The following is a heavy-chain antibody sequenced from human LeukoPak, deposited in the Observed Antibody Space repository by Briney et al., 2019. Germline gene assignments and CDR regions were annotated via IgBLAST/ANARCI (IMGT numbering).Heavy chain of an antibody. J-gene: IGHJ5*02. CDR1: GFTFSSYW. Sequence: GGSLRLSCAASGFTFSSYWMHWVRQAPGKGLVWVSRINSDGSSTSYADSVKGRFTISRDNAKNTLYLQMNSLRAEDTAVYYCARASQGYYDSSGYFNWFDPWGQGTLVTVSS. D-gene: IGHD3-22*01. CDR3: ARASQGYYDSSGYFNWFDP. V-gene: IGHV3-74*01. CDR2: INSDGSST.